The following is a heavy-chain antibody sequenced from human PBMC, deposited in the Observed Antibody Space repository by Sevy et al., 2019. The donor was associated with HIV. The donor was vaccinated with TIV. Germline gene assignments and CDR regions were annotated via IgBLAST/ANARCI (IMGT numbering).Heavy chain of an antibody. Sequence: GGSLRLSCTASGFTFSSYDMNWVRQAPGKGLEWVSKISSSGSSIYYADSVKGRFTISRDNAKNSLFLQMNSLSAEDTGVYYCVREGLGGFSYSLDCWGQGTLVTVSS. J-gene: IGHJ4*02. CDR2: ISSSGSSI. CDR3: VREGLGGFSYSLDC. D-gene: IGHD3-16*01. V-gene: IGHV3-48*03. CDR1: GFTFSSYD.